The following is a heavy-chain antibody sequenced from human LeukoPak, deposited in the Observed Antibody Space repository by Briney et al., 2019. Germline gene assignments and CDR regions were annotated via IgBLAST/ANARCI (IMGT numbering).Heavy chain of an antibody. D-gene: IGHD3-10*01. Sequence: SETLSLTCTVSGYSISSGYYWGWIRQPPGKGLEWIGSIYHSGSTYYNPSLKSRVTISVDTSKNQFSLKLNSVTAADTAVYYCAASLWFGINPEYWGQGSLVTVSS. CDR2: IYHSGST. CDR3: AASLWFGINPEY. CDR1: GYSISSGYY. V-gene: IGHV4-38-2*02. J-gene: IGHJ4*02.